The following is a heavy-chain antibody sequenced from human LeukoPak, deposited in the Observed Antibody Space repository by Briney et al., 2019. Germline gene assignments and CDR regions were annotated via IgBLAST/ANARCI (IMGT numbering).Heavy chain of an antibody. D-gene: IGHD3-22*01. J-gene: IGHJ4*02. Sequence: PSETLSLTCAVYGGSFSGYYWSWIRQPPGKGLEWIGEINHSGSTNYNPSLKSRVTISVDTSKNQFSLKLSSVTAADTAVYYCARSNGPYDSSGYYYVSYYFDYWGQGTLVTDSS. CDR3: ARSNGPYDSSGYYYVSYYFDY. CDR2: INHSGST. CDR1: GGSFSGYY. V-gene: IGHV4-34*01.